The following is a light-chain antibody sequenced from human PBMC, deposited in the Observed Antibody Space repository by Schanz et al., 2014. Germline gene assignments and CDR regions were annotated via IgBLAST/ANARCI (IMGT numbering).Light chain of an antibody. V-gene: IGKV3-15*01. J-gene: IGKJ1*01. CDR3: QQYNNLRT. CDR1: ESVNVN. Sequence: EIVMTQSPATLSVSPGDRATLSCRASESVNVNLAWYQQKPGQAPRLLIYGASTRATDIPARFTGSGAGTEFTLTISSLQSEDFAVYYCQQYNNLRTFGQGTKVQIK. CDR2: GAS.